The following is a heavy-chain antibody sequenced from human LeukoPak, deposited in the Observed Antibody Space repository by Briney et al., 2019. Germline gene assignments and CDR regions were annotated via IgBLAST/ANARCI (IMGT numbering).Heavy chain of an antibody. Sequence: GGSLRLSCAVSGFTFRNYGMTWVRQAPGKGLEWVSGISGSGGSTYYGGSVKGRFTTSRDNSKNTLYLQMNSLRAEDTAIYYCAKGYQPPYYHYMDVWGKGTTVTISS. D-gene: IGHD2-2*01. CDR2: ISGSGGST. V-gene: IGHV3-23*01. CDR1: GFTFRNYG. CDR3: AKGYQPPYYHYMDV. J-gene: IGHJ6*03.